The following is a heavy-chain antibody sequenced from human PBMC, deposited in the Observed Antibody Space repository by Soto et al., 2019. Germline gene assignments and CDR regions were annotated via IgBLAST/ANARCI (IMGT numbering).Heavy chain of an antibody. D-gene: IGHD6-19*01. CDR1: GFTFSSYA. CDR3: AREGAGTGDRYYYYYYMDV. J-gene: IGHJ6*03. V-gene: IGHV3-30*04. CDR2: ISYDGSNK. Sequence: GGSLRLSCAASGFTFSSYAMHWVRQAPGKGLEWVAVISYDGSNKYYADSVKGRFTISRDNSKNTLYLQMNSLIAEDTAVYYCAREGAGTGDRYYYYYYMDVWGKGTTVTVSS.